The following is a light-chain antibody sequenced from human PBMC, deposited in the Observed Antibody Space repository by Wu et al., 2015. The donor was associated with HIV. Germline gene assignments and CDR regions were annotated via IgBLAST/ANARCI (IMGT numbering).Light chain of an antibody. CDR2: AAS. CDR3: QQYNSYPYT. J-gene: IGKJ2*01. CDR1: QGISSY. Sequence: DIQMTQSPSSLSASVGDRVTITCRASQGISSYLAWYQQKPGKAPKLLIYAASTLQSGVPSRFSGSGSGTDFTLTISSLQPDDFASYHCQQYNSYPYTFGQGTQLEVK. V-gene: IGKV1-9*01.